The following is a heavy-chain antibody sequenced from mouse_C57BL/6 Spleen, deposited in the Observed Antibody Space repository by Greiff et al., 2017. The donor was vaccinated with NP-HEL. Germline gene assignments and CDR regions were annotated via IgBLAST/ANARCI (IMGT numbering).Heavy chain of an antibody. D-gene: IGHD2-5*01. J-gene: IGHJ4*01. CDR3: ARVYYSNDAMDY. Sequence: EVKLMESGGGLVKPGGSLKLSCAASGFTFSDYGMHWVRQAPEKGLEWVAYISSGSSTIYYADTVKGRFTISRDNAKNTLFLQMTSLRSEDTAMYYCARVYYSNDAMDYWGQGTSVTVSS. V-gene: IGHV5-17*01. CDR1: GFTFSDYG. CDR2: ISSGSSTI.